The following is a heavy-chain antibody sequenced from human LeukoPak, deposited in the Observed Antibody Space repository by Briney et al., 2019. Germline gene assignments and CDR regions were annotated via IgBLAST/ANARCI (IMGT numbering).Heavy chain of an antibody. CDR3: ARGGPGAQHQRPVDY. Sequence: ASVKVSCKASGYTFTGYYMHWVRQAPGQGLEWMGWINPNSGGTNYAQKFQGRVTMTRDTSISSAYMELSKLRSDDTAVYYCARGGPGAQHQRPVDYWGQGTLVTVSS. D-gene: IGHD1-26*01. V-gene: IGHV1-2*02. J-gene: IGHJ4*02. CDR1: GYTFTGYY. CDR2: INPNSGGT.